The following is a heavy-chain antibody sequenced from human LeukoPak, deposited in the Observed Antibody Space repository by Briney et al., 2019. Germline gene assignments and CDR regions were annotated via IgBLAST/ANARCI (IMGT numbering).Heavy chain of an antibody. CDR2: MYTSGST. Sequence: SETLSLTCTVSGGSISSYYWSWIRQPAGKGLEWIGRMYTSGSTNYNPSLKSRVAMSVDTSKNQFSLRLSSVTAADTAVYYCARDFYPKSWFDPWAREPWSSSPQ. V-gene: IGHV4-4*07. J-gene: IGHJ5*02. CDR3: ARDFYPKSWFDP. D-gene: IGHD2/OR15-2a*01. CDR1: GGSISSYY.